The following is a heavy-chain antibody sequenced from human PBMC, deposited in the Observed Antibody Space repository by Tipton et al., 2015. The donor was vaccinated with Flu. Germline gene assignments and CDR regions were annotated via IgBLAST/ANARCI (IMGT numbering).Heavy chain of an antibody. D-gene: IGHD1-14*01. V-gene: IGHV4-31*03. CDR1: GGSISSGGYY. J-gene: IGHJ6*02. CDR2: IYYSGST. Sequence: RSLRLSCTVSGGSISSGGYYWSWIRQHPGKGLEWIGYIYYSGSTYYNPSLKSRVTISVDTSKNQFSLKLSSVTAADTAVYYCALTGRGLYYYYYGMDVWGQGTTVTVSS. CDR3: ALTGRGLYYYYYGMDV.